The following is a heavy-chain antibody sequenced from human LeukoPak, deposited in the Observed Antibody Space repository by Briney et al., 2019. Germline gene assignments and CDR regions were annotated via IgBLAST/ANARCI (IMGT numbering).Heavy chain of an antibody. CDR3: AREGYSSGGFDY. D-gene: IGHD6-19*01. J-gene: IGHJ4*02. CDR1: GYTFTSYD. V-gene: IGHV1-8*01. CDR2: MNPNSGNT. Sequence: PGASVKVSCKASGYTFTSYDINWVRQATGQGLEWMGWMNPNSGNTGYAQKFQGRVTMTRNTSISTAYMGLSSLRSEDTAVYYCAREGYSSGGFDYWGQGTLVTVSS.